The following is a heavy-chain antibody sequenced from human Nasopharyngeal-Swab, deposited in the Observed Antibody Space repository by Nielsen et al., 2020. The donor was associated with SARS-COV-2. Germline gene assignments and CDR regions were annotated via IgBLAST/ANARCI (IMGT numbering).Heavy chain of an antibody. CDR2: IGIAGDP. V-gene: IGHV3-13*05. CDR3: ARAARTYCSGGSCSYMDV. D-gene: IGHD2-15*01. CDR1: GFTFSTYD. J-gene: IGHJ6*03. Sequence: GGSLRLSCAASGFTFSTYDMHWVRQVTGKGLEWVSAIGIAGDPYYAGSVKGRFTISRENAKNSLYLQMNSLRAGDTAVYYCARAARTYCSGGSCSYMDVWGKGTTVTVSS.